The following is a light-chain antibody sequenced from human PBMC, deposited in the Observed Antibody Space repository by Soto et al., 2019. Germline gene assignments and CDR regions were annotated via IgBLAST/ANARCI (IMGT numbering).Light chain of an antibody. CDR2: AAS. J-gene: IGKJ1*01. V-gene: IGKV1-NL1*01. CDR3: QQYNNWWT. CDR1: QGISNY. Sequence: DIQMTQSPSSLSASVGDRVTITCRASQGISNYLAWYQQKPGKAPKLLIYAASTRATGIPARFSGSGSGTEFTLTISSLQSEDFAVYYCQQYNNWWTFGQGTKVDIK.